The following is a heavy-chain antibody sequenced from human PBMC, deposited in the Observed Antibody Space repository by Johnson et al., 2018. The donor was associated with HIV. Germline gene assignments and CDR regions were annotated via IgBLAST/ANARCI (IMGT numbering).Heavy chain of an antibody. Sequence: VQLVESGGGLVQPGGSLRLSCAASGFTFSSYWMHWVRQAPGKGLVWVSVIFSVGSAYYADSVTGRFVISRDNSKNMLYLPMNSLRPEDTAVYYCTTDWYSSSWYGALDAFDMWGQGTMVTVSS. CDR2: IFSVGSA. CDR1: GFTFSSYW. D-gene: IGHD6-13*01. CDR3: TTDWYSSSWYGALDAFDM. V-gene: IGHV3-66*02. J-gene: IGHJ3*02.